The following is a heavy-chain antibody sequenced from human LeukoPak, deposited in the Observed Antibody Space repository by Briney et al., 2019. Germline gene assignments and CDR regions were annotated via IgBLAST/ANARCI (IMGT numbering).Heavy chain of an antibody. D-gene: IGHD5-24*01. CDR2: IYHSGST. Sequence: SETLSLTCAVSGYSISSGYYWGWLRQPPGKGLEWIGSIYHSGSTYYNPSLKSRVTISVDTSKNEFSLKLSSVTAADTAVYYCARHARTEIWFDPWGQGTLVTVSS. J-gene: IGHJ5*02. CDR3: ARHARTEIWFDP. CDR1: GYSISSGYY. V-gene: IGHV4-38-2*01.